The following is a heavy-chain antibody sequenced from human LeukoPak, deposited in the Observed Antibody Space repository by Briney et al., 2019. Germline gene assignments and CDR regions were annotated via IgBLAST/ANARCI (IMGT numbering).Heavy chain of an antibody. Sequence: TSETLSLTXTVSGGSISSYYWSWIRQPAGKGLEWIGRIYTGGSTNYNPSLKSRVTMSVDTSKNQFSLKLSSVTAADTAVYYCARGRDCSGGSCYLDYFDYWGQGTLVTVSS. V-gene: IGHV4-4*07. J-gene: IGHJ4*02. CDR2: IYTGGST. D-gene: IGHD2-15*01. CDR1: GGSISSYY. CDR3: ARGRDCSGGSCYLDYFDY.